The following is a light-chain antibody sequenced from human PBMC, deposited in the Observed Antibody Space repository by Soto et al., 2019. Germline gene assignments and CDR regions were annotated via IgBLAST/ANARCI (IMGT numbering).Light chain of an antibody. CDR1: ESISRH. CDR2: AAS. CDR3: QQSYSGLYT. Sequence: DIQMSQSPSSLSASVGDRVTITCRAAESISRHLNWYQQKPGRAPDLLIYAASTLQPGVPSRFSGSGSGTDFTLTIRSLQPEDFATYYCQQSYSGLYTFGQGTQLEIK. J-gene: IGKJ2*01. V-gene: IGKV1-39*01.